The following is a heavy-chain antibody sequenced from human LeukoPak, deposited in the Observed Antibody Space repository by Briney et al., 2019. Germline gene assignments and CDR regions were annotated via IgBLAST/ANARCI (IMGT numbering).Heavy chain of an antibody. CDR3: AKYGGGNYDSSGYDY. V-gene: IGHV3-23*01. Sequence: GGALRLSCAASGFTFSSYAMTWVRQAPGKGLQWVSTISVGGAATSYADSVKGRFTISRDNSKNTLYLQMNSLRAEDTAVYYCAKYGGGNYDSSGYDYWGQGTLVTVSS. J-gene: IGHJ4*02. CDR1: GFTFSSYA. D-gene: IGHD3-22*01. CDR2: ISVGGAAT.